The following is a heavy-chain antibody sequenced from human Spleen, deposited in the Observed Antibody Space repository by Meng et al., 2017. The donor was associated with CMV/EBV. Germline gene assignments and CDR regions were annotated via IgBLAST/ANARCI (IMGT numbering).Heavy chain of an antibody. Sequence: GASLKISCAASGFTFSNSWMTWVRQAPVKELEWVANIKPDGSDKYYVDSVKGRFTISRDNAKNSLYLQLNGLRPDDAAVYYCSRGGGFGSLSYWGQGTLVTVSS. CDR2: IKPDGSDK. J-gene: IGHJ4*02. D-gene: IGHD3-16*01. CDR1: GFTFSNSW. CDR3: SRGGGFGSLSY. V-gene: IGHV3-7*04.